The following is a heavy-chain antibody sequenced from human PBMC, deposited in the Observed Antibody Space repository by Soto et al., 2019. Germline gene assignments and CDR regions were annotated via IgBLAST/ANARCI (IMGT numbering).Heavy chain of an antibody. Sequence: EVQLVESGGGLIQPGESLRLSCAASGFTVSSSYMSWVRQAPGKGLEWVSVLFRDGTTYYTDSVKGRFTISRDNSKNTLSLQMNSLRVEDTAVYYCARAEYISGWTAEHDYWGQGTLVTVSP. V-gene: IGHV3-53*01. CDR1: GFTVSSSY. D-gene: IGHD6-25*01. CDR2: LFRDGTT. J-gene: IGHJ4*02. CDR3: ARAEYISGWTAEHDY.